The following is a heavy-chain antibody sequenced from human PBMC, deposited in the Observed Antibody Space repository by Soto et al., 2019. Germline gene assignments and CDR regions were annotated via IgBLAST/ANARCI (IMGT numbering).Heavy chain of an antibody. V-gene: IGHV3-30*18. Sequence: QVQLVESGGGVVQPGRSLRLSCAASGFTFSSYGMHWVRQAPGKGLEWVAVISYDGSDKYNVDSVKGRFTISRDNSKNTLYPQMNSLRAEDTAVYYCAKDYNLGSGRYYFDYWGQGTLVTVSS. CDR2: ISYDGSDK. D-gene: IGHD3-10*01. CDR1: GFTFSSYG. J-gene: IGHJ4*02. CDR3: AKDYNLGSGRYYFDY.